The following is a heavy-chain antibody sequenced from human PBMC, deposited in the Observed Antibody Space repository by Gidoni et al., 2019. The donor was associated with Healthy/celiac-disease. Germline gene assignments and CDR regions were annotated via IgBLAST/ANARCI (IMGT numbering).Heavy chain of an antibody. CDR2: IYYSGST. CDR1: GGSISSGGYY. CDR3: ARERSYCSSTSCYQEDY. V-gene: IGHV4-31*03. J-gene: IGHJ4*02. Sequence: QVQLQESGPGLVKPSQTLSLTCTVSGGSISSGGYYWSWIRQHPGKGLEWIGYIYYSGSTYYNPSLKSRVTISVDTSKNQFSLKLSSVTAADTAVYYCARERSYCSSTSCYQEDYWGQGTLVTVSS. D-gene: IGHD2-2*01.